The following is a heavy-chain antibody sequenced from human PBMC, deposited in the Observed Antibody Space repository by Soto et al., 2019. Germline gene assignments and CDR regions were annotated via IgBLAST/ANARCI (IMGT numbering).Heavy chain of an antibody. CDR3: AKDSGTRWHCSGGSSYSAY. D-gene: IGHD2-15*01. V-gene: IGHV3-23*01. Sequence: PGGSLRLSCAASGFTFSSYAMSWVRQAPGKGLEWVSAISGSGGSTYYADSVKGRFTISRDNSKNTLYLQMNSLRAEDTAVYYCAKDSGTRWHCSGGSSYSAYWGQGTLVPVSS. CDR1: GFTFSSYA. CDR2: ISGSGGST. J-gene: IGHJ4*02.